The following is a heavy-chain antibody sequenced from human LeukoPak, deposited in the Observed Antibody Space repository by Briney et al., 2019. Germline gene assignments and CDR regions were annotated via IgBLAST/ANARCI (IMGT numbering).Heavy chain of an antibody. D-gene: IGHD6-19*01. CDR3: ARDREQWLAFDY. CDR2: INSDGNST. CDR1: AFTFSSYS. V-gene: IGHV3-74*01. Sequence: GRCLRLSCAASAFTFSSYSMGWVRQAAGKGLVWVSRINSDGNSTSYADSVNGRFTISRDNAKNTLYLQMNSLRAEDKAVYYCARDREQWLAFDYWGQGTLVTVSS. J-gene: IGHJ4*02.